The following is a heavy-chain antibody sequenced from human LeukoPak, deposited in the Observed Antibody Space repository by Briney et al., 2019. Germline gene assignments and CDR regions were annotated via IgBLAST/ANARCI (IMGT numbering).Heavy chain of an antibody. V-gene: IGHV3-30-3*01. CDR2: ISYDGSNK. D-gene: IGHD6-19*01. Sequence: GGSLRLSCAASGFTFSSYAMHWVRQAPGKGLEWVAVISYDGSNKYYADSVKRRFTISRDNSKNTLYLQMNSLRAEDTAVYYCARDLVAVADLYYYYYGMDVWGQGTTVTVSS. CDR3: ARDLVAVADLYYYYYGMDV. CDR1: GFTFSSYA. J-gene: IGHJ6*02.